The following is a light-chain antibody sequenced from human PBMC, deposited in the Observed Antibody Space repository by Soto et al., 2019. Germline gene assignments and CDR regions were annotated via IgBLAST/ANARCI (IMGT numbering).Light chain of an antibody. CDR1: QTVSGSY. Sequence: EIVLTQSAGTLSLSPGERATLSCRASQTVSGSYLAWFQQKPGQTPRLLIYAASTRAAGVPGRFSGSGSGTDFSLTINRLELEDFAVYYCQYYGPAPWTFGQGTKVEIK. CDR2: AAS. V-gene: IGKV3-20*01. CDR3: QYYGPAPWT. J-gene: IGKJ1*01.